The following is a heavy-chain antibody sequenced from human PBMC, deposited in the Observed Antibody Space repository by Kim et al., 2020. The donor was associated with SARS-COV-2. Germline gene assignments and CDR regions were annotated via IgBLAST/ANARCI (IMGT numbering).Heavy chain of an antibody. CDR2: TYYRSKWYN. J-gene: IGHJ4*02. D-gene: IGHD2-2*01. V-gene: IGHV6-1*01. CDR3: ASSVEVVPAAPFFDY. CDR1: GDSVSSNSAA. Sequence: SQTLSLTCAISGDSVSSNSAAWNWIRQSPSRGLEWLGRTYYRSKWYNDYAVSVKSRITINPDTSKNQFSLQLNSVTPEDTAVYYCASSVEVVPAAPFFDYWGQGTLVTVSS.